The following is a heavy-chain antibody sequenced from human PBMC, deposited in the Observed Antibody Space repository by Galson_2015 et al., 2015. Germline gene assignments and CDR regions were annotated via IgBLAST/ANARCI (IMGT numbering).Heavy chain of an antibody. D-gene: IGHD1/OR15-1a*01. J-gene: IGHJ5*02. CDR2: ISSSCGYI. V-gene: IGHV3-11*03. CDR3: ARVRGTSWNKGDWLDP. Sequence: SLRLSCAASGFTFSDYYMSWIRQAPGKGLEWVSYISSSCGYIKYADSVRGRFAVSRDNSKNTLFLQMNSLTADDTALYYCARVRGTSWNKGDWLDPWGQGTLVTVSS. CDR1: GFTFSDYY.